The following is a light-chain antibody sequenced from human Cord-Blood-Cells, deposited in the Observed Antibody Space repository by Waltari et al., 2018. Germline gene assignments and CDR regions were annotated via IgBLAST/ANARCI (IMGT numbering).Light chain of an antibody. CDR1: SSDVGCYNS. V-gene: IGLV2-8*01. CDR3: SSYAGSNNLV. J-gene: IGLJ2*01. Sequence: QSALTQPPSASGSPGQSVTISCTGTSSDVGCYNSVYWYQQHPGKAPKLMIYEVSKRPSGVPDRFSGSKSGNTASLTVSGLQAEDEADYYCSSYAGSNNLVFGGGTKLTVL. CDR2: EVS.